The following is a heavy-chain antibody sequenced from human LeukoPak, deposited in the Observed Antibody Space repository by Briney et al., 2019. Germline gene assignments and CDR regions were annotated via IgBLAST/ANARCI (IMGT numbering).Heavy chain of an antibody. CDR3: ARAPSDYGDGFDI. CDR2: ISSSSSYI. D-gene: IGHD4-17*01. J-gene: IGHJ3*02. Sequence: GGSLRLSCAASGFTFSSYSMNWVRQAPGKGLEWVSSISSSSSYIYYADSVKGRFTISRDNAKNSLYLQMNSLRAEDTAVYYCARAPSDYGDGFDIWGQGTMVTVSS. CDR1: GFTFSSYS. V-gene: IGHV3-21*01.